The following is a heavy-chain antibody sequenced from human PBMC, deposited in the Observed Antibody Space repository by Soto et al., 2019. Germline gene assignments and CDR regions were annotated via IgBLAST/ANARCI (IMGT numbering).Heavy chain of an antibody. D-gene: IGHD2-2*01. V-gene: IGHV1-46*03. CDR2: INPSGGST. CDR1: GYTFTSYY. Sequence: ASVKVSCKASGYTFTSYYMHWVRQAPGQGLEWMGIINPSGGSTSYAQKFQGRVTMTRDTSTSTVYMELSSLRSEDTAVYYCARAPKGYCSSTSCQTRNNWFDPWGQGTLVTVSS. CDR3: ARAPKGYCSSTSCQTRNNWFDP. J-gene: IGHJ5*02.